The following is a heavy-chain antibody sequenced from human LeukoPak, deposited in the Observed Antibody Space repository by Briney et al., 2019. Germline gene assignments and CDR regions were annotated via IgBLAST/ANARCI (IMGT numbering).Heavy chain of an antibody. CDR1: GFTFISYR. D-gene: IGHD6-19*01. Sequence: PGGSLRLSFAASGFTFISYRMSWVGQAPGRGVEGVANIKQDGSEKYYVDSVKGRFTISRDNAKNSLYLQMNSLRAEDTAVYYCARDLSWLYYFDYWGQGTLVTVSS. CDR2: IKQDGSEK. V-gene: IGHV3-7*03. CDR3: ARDLSWLYYFDY. J-gene: IGHJ4*02.